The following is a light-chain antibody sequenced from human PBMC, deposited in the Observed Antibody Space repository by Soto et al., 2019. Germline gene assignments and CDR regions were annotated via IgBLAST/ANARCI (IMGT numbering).Light chain of an antibody. J-gene: IGKJ1*01. V-gene: IGKV1-5*01. CDR2: NAD. CDR1: QDINRW. CDR3: QQSSLYWA. Sequence: DIQMTQSPSTLSASVGDRVTITCRASQDINRWLAWYQQKPGKAPKILIYNADTLESGVPSRFSGSGYGTEFILTISSLQPDDFATYYCQQSSLYWAFGQGTKVDIK.